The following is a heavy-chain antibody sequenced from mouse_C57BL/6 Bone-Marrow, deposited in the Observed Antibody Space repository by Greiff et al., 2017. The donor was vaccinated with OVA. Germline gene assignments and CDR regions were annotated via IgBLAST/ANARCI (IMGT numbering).Heavy chain of an antibody. J-gene: IGHJ3*01. Sequence: EVQRVESGGGLVQPGGSLSLSCAASGFTFTDYYMSWVRQPPGKALEWLGFIRNKANGYTTEYSASVKGRFTISRDNSQSILYLQMNALRAEDSATYYCARGDSNSLFAYWGQGTLVTVSA. CDR2: IRNKANGYTT. CDR1: GFTFTDYY. CDR3: ARGDSNSLFAY. V-gene: IGHV7-3*01. D-gene: IGHD2-5*01.